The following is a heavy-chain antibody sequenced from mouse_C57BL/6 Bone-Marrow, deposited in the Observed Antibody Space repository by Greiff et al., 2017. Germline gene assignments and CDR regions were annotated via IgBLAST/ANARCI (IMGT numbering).Heavy chain of an antibody. CDR3: ARDLFPDY. CDR1: GYSITSGYY. Sequence: DVKLVESGPGLVKPSQSLSLTCSVTGYSITSGYYWNWIRQFPGNKLEWMGYISYDGSNNYNPSLKNRISITRDTSKNQFFLKLNSVTTEDTATYYCARDLFPDYWGQGTTLPDSS. J-gene: IGHJ2*01. V-gene: IGHV3-6*01. CDR2: ISYDGSN.